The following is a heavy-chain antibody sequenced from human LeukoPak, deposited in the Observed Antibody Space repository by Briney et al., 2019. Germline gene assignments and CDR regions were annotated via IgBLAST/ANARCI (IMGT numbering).Heavy chain of an antibody. CDR1: GGSFSGYY. Sequence: PSETLSLTCAVYGGSFSGYYWSWIRQPPGKGLEWIGEINHSGSTNYNPSLKSRVTISVDTSKNQFSLKLSSVTAADTAVYYCARDGNCSSTSCYPNWFDPWGQGTLVTVSS. J-gene: IGHJ5*02. CDR3: ARDGNCSSTSCYPNWFDP. D-gene: IGHD2-2*01. CDR2: INHSGST. V-gene: IGHV4-34*01.